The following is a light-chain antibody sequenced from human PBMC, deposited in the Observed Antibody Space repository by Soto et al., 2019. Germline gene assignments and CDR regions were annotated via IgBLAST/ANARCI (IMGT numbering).Light chain of an antibody. Sequence: EIEMTQSPLSLPVILGEPASISCRSSQSLLHSNGFNYLDWYLQRPGQSPQLLIYMASSRASGVPDRFSGSGSGTDFTLTITRVEAEDVGIYYCMQAVQTPWSFGQGTKVDIK. J-gene: IGKJ1*01. CDR2: MAS. CDR1: QSLLHSNGFNY. CDR3: MQAVQTPWS. V-gene: IGKV2-28*01.